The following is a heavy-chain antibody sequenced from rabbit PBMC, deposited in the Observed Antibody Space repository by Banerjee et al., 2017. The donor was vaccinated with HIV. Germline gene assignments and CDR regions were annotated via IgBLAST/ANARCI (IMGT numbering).Heavy chain of an antibody. D-gene: IGHD6-1*01. Sequence: QSLEESGGDLVKPGASLTLTCKASGFDFSSSYCMCWVRQAPGKGLEWIGCIYTGSGGTWDASWVNGRFTISRSTSLNTVDLKMTSLTAADTATYFCAREEAGDAGHFNLWGPGTLVTVS. CDR2: IYTGSGGT. V-gene: IGHV1S43*01. CDR1: GFDFSSSYC. CDR3: AREEAGDAGHFNL. J-gene: IGHJ4*01.